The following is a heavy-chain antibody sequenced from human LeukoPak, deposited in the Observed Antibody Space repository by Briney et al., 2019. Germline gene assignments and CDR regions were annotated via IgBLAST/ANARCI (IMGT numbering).Heavy chain of an antibody. J-gene: IGHJ6*02. CDR3: AREITITKTKRDYYYYGMDV. V-gene: IGHV1-69*04. Sequence: ASVKVSCKASGYTFTSYGISWVRQAPGQGLEWMGRIIPILGIANYAQKFQGRVTITADKSTSTAYMELSSLRSEDTAVYYCAREITITKTKRDYYYYGMDVWGQGTTVTVSS. D-gene: IGHD3-3*01. CDR2: IIPILGIA. CDR1: GYTFTSYG.